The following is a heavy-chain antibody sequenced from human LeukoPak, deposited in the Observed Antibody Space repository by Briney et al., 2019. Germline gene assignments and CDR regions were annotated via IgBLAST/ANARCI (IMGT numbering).Heavy chain of an antibody. Sequence: ASVKVSCKASGYTFTGYYMHWVRQAPGQGLEWMGWINPNSGGTNYAQKFQGRVTMTRDTSISTAYMELSRLRSDDTAVYYCARGPRYYYDSSGPGSRTRFDPWGQGTLVTVSS. CDR3: ARGPRYYYDSSGPGSRTRFDP. V-gene: IGHV1-2*02. CDR1: GYTFTGYY. CDR2: INPNSGGT. J-gene: IGHJ5*02. D-gene: IGHD3-22*01.